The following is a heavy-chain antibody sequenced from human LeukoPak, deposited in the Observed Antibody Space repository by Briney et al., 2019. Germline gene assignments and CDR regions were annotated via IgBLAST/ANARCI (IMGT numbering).Heavy chain of an antibody. CDR3: ARDHSSGWSRSLYYYYGMDV. CDR1: GGSISSGGYY. CDR2: IYYSGST. D-gene: IGHD6-19*01. J-gene: IGHJ6*02. Sequence: PSETLSLTCTVSGGSISSGGYYWSWIRQHPGKGLEWIGYIYYSGSTYYNPSLKSRVTISVDTSKNQFSLKLSSVTAADTAVYYCARDHSSGWSRSLYYYYGMDVWGQGTTVTVSS. V-gene: IGHV4-31*03.